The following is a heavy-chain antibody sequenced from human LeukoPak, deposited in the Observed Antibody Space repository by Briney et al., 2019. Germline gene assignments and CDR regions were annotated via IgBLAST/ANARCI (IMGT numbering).Heavy chain of an antibody. D-gene: IGHD3-10*01. CDR1: GFTFSSYA. J-gene: IGHJ5*02. V-gene: IGHV3-23*01. CDR2: ISGSGGST. CDR3: AKSPYYYGSGSP. Sequence: GGSLRLSCAASGFTFSSYAMSWVRQAPGKGLEWVSAISGSGGSTYYADSVKGRFTISRDNAKNSLYLQMNSLRAEDTAVYYCAKSPYYYGSGSPWGQGTLVTVSS.